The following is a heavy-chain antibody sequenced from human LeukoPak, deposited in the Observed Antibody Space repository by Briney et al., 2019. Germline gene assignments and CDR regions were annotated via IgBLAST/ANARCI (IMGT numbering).Heavy chain of an antibody. CDR1: GFTFSSYA. Sequence: GGSLRLSCAASGFTFSSYAMSWVRQAPGKGLEWVSAISGSGGSTYYADSVKGRFTISRDNSKNTLYLQMNSLRAEDTAVYYCAKNPIYDFWSGYYLYYFDYRGQGTLVTVSS. V-gene: IGHV3-23*01. CDR2: ISGSGGST. D-gene: IGHD3-3*01. CDR3: AKNPIYDFWSGYYLYYFDY. J-gene: IGHJ4*02.